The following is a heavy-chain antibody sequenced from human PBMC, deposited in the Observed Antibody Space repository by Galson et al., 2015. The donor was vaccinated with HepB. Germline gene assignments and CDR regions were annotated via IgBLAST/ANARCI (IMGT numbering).Heavy chain of an antibody. J-gene: IGHJ4*02. Sequence: SLRLSCAASGFTFSSYGMHWVRQAPGKGLEWVAVISYDGSNKYYADSVKGRFTISRDNSKNTLYLQMNSLRAEDTAVYYCAKSFYNIVVVPATFDYWGQGTLVTVSS. CDR3: AKSFYNIVVVPATFDY. V-gene: IGHV3-30*18. CDR1: GFTFSSYG. D-gene: IGHD2-2*01. CDR2: ISYDGSNK.